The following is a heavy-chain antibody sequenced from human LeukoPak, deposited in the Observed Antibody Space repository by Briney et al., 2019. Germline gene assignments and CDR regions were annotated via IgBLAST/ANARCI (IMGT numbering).Heavy chain of an antibody. V-gene: IGHV4-34*01. D-gene: IGHD3-3*01. CDR3: ARGARITIFGVVTDYYYYGMDV. Sequence: PSETLSLTCAVYGGSFSGYYWSWIRQPPGKGLEWIGEINHSGSTNYNPSLKSRVTISVDTSKNQFSLKLSSVTAADTAVYYCARGARITIFGVVTDYYYYGMDVWGQGTTVTVSS. J-gene: IGHJ6*02. CDR2: INHSGST. CDR1: GGSFSGYY.